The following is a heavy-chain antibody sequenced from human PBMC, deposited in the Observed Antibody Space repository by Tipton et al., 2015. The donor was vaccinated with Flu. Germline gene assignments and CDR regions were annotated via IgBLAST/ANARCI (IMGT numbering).Heavy chain of an antibody. J-gene: IGHJ4*02. CDR2: IYHSGST. CDR3: ARDGNGGLFDY. Sequence: TLSLTCTVSGYSISSGYYWGWIRQPPGKGLEWIGSIYHSGSTYYNPSLKSRVTISVDTSKNQFSLKLSSVTAADTAVYYCARDGNGGLFDYWGQGTLVTVSS. V-gene: IGHV4-38-2*02. CDR1: GYSISSGYY. D-gene: IGHD2-8*01.